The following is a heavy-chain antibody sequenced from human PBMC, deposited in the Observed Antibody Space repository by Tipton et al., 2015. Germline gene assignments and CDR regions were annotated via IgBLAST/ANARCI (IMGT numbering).Heavy chain of an antibody. CDR2: IYYSGST. CDR3: ARDTHPTAPFDY. J-gene: IGHJ4*02. CDR1: GGSISSYY. Sequence: TLSLTCTVSGGSISSYYWSWIRQPPGKGLEWIGYIYYSGSTNYNPSLKSRVTISVDTSKNQFSLKLSSVTAADTAVYYCARDTHPTAPFDYWGQGTLVTVSS. V-gene: IGHV4-59*01. D-gene: IGHD2-21*02.